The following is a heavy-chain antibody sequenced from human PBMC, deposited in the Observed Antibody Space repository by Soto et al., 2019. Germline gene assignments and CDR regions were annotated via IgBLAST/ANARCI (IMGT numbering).Heavy chain of an antibody. CDR2: FDPEDGET. CDR3: AMLIAAAGTGGYFQH. D-gene: IGHD6-13*01. J-gene: IGHJ1*01. CDR1: GYTLTELS. Sequence: ASVKVSCKVSGYTLTELSMHWVRQAPGKGLEWMGGFDPEDGETIYAQKFQGRVTMTEDTSTDTAYMELSSLRSEDTAVYYCAMLIAAAGTGGYFQHWGQGTLVTVSS. V-gene: IGHV1-24*01.